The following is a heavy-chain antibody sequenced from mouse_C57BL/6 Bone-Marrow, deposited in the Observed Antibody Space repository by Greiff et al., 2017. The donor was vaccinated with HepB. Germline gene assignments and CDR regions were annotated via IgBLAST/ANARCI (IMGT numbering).Heavy chain of an antibody. CDR3: ARDRGTTVVRAMDY. CDR1: GFTFSSYA. CDR2: ISDGGSYT. V-gene: IGHV5-4*01. J-gene: IGHJ4*01. D-gene: IGHD1-1*01. Sequence: EVQGVESGGGLVKPGGSLKLSCAASGFTFSSYAMSWVRQTPEKRLECVATISDGGSYTYYPDNVKGRFTISRDNAKNNLYLQMSHLKSEDTAMYYCARDRGTTVVRAMDYWGQGTSVTVSS.